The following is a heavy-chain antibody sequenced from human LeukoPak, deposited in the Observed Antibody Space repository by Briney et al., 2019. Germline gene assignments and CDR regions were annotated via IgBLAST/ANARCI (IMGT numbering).Heavy chain of an antibody. Sequence: PGGSLRLSCAASGFTFSSYSMNWVRQAPGKGLEWVSSISNSSSYIYYADSVKGRFTISRDNAKNSLYLKMNSLRAEDTAVYYCARVGYDGSGSPREAVRYYFDYWGQGTLVTVSS. V-gene: IGHV3-21*01. CDR2: ISNSSSYI. CDR3: ARVGYDGSGSPREAVRYYFDY. D-gene: IGHD3-10*01. CDR1: GFTFSSYS. J-gene: IGHJ4*02.